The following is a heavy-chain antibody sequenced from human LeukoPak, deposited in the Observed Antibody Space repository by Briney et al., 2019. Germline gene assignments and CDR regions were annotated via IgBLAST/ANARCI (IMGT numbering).Heavy chain of an antibody. J-gene: IGHJ5*02. CDR2: IYYSGST. V-gene: IGHV4-39*07. CDR1: GGSIGSSSYY. Sequence: SETLSLTCTVSGGSIGSSSYYWGWIRQPPGKGLEWIGSIYYSGSTYYNPSLKSRVTISVDTSKNQFSLKLNSVTAADTAVYYCAGDEVHTFDPWGQGTLVTVSS. CDR3: AGDEVHTFDP. D-gene: IGHD1-1*01.